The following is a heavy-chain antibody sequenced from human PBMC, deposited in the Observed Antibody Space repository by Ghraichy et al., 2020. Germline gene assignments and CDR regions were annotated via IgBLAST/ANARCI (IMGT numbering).Heavy chain of an antibody. CDR2: IGTAGDT. D-gene: IGHD1-14*01. CDR3: ARSGQSYFDGLDV. Sequence: TLSLTCAASGFTFNTYDMQWVRRATGTGLEWVSSIGTAGDTHYVDSVKGRFTISREDAKDTLYLQMNSLRAGDTAVYYCARSGQSYFDGLDVWGQGTTVTVSS. V-gene: IGHV3-13*01. CDR1: GFTFNTYD. J-gene: IGHJ6*02.